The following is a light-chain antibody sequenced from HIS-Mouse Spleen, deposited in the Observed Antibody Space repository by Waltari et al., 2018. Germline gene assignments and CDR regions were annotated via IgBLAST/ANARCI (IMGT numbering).Light chain of an antibody. V-gene: IGKV2-28*01. CDR3: MQALQTWT. Sequence: DIVMTQSPLSPPVTPGEPASTSCRASQRRPHSNGYNYLDWYLQKPGQSPQLLIYLGSNRASGVPDRFSGSGSGTDFTLKISRVEAEDVGVYYCMQALQTWTFGQGTKVEIK. CDR2: LGS. CDR1: QRRPHSNGYNY. J-gene: IGKJ1*01.